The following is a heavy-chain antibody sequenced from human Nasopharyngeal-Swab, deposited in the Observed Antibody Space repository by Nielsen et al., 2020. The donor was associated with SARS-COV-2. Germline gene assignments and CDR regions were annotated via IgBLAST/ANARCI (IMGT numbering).Heavy chain of an antibody. D-gene: IGHD5-12*01. V-gene: IGHV5-51*01. CDR1: GSSFTSYL. CDR3: VRPEGVATSFKYYFQYGMDV. Sequence: GGSLRLSCKGSGSSFTSYLIAWVRQLPGKGLEWMGIIYPRDSDTRYSPSFQGQVTISADKSISTAYLQWSSLKASDTAMYYCVRPEGVATSFKYYFQYGMDVWGQGTMVTVPS. CDR2: IYPRDSDT. J-gene: IGHJ6*02.